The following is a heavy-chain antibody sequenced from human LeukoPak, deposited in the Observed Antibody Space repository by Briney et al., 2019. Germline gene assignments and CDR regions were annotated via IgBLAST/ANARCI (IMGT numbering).Heavy chain of an antibody. Sequence: PGGSLRLSCAASGFTFSSYAMSWVRQAPGKGLEWVSYISSSGSTIYYADTVKGRFTISRDNAKNSLYLQMNSLRAEDTAVYYCAELGITMIGGVWGKGTTVTISS. V-gene: IGHV3-48*03. J-gene: IGHJ6*04. CDR1: GFTFSSYA. CDR2: ISSSGSTI. CDR3: AELGITMIGGV. D-gene: IGHD3-10*02.